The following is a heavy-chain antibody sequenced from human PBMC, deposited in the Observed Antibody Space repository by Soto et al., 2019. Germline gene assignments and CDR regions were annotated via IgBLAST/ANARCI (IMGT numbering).Heavy chain of an antibody. CDR1: GGSISSYY. CDR2: IYYSGST. Sequence: SETLSLTCTVSGGSISSYYWSWIRQPPGKGLEWIGYIYYSGSTNYNPSLKSRVTISVDTSKNQFSLKLSSVTAADTAVYYCARVLRYFDWLLTPPTYYGMDVRGQGTTVTVSS. CDR3: ARVLRYFDWLLTPPTYYGMDV. D-gene: IGHD3-9*01. J-gene: IGHJ6*02. V-gene: IGHV4-59*01.